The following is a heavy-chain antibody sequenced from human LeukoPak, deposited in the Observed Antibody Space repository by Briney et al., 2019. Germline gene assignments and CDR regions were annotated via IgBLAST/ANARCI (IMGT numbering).Heavy chain of an antibody. D-gene: IGHD5-18*01. CDR2: ISGSGGST. CDR1: GFTFSSYA. CDR3: AKEQQLWLLGYFDY. Sequence: GGSLRLSCAASGFTFSSYAMSWVRQAPGKGLEWVSTISGSGGSTDYTESVKGRFTISRDNSKNTLYLQMNSLRAEDTAVYYCAKEQQLWLLGYFDYWGQGALVTVSS. J-gene: IGHJ4*02. V-gene: IGHV3-23*01.